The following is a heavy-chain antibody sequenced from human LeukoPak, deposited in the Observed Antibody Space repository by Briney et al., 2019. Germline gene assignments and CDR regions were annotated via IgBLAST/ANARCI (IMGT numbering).Heavy chain of an antibody. CDR1: GFTFSSYE. CDR2: ISRSGSTR. CDR3: AREIVSAVAGNFDY. J-gene: IGHJ4*02. Sequence: GGSLRLSCAASGFTFSSYEMNWVRQAPGKGLEWVSYISRSGSTRTYADSVKGRFTISRDNAQNSLYLEMNSLRAEDTAVYYCAREIVSAVAGNFDYWGQGTLVTVSS. D-gene: IGHD6-19*01. V-gene: IGHV3-48*03.